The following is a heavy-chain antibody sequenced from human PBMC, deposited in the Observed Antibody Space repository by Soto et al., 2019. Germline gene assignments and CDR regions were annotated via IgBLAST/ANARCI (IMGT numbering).Heavy chain of an antibody. CDR3: GGVRGPFDAFDI. CDR2: IWANGINK. CDR1: GFPFTTYG. J-gene: IGHJ3*02. Sequence: QVQLLDSGGGVVQPGRSLRLSCAASGFPFTTYGMHWVRQAPGKGLEWVAVIWANGINKYYADSVRGRFTISRDNSKNTLDLQINSLRDEDTALDYCGGVRGPFDAFDIWGQGTMVTVSS. V-gene: IGHV3-33*01.